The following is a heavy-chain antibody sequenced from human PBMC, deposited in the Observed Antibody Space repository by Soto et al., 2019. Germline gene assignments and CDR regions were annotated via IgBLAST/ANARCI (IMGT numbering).Heavy chain of an antibody. J-gene: IGHJ6*02. D-gene: IGHD6-13*01. CDR2: IIRDGSST. CDR1: GFTFSSYW. Sequence: EVQLVESGGGLVQPGGSLRLACAASGFTFSSYWMHWVRQAPGKGLVWISRIIRDGSSTNYADSVKGRFTISRDNAKKTLYLEINSLRADDTAVYFCGRGGSGIYGMDIWGQGTTVIVSS. V-gene: IGHV3-74*01. CDR3: GRGGSGIYGMDI.